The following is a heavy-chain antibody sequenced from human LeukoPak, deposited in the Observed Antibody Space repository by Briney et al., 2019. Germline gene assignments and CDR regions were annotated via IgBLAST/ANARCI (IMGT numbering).Heavy chain of an antibody. J-gene: IGHJ4*02. CDR2: ISGSGGST. V-gene: IGHV3-23*01. CDR3: AKVSLHKSKWETSMYFDY. CDR1: GFTFSSYA. D-gene: IGHD1-26*01. Sequence: GGSLRLSCAASGFTFSSYAMSWVRQAPGKGLEWVSAISGSGGSTYDADSVKGRFTISRDNSKNTLYLQMNSLRAEDTAVYYCAKVSLHKSKWETSMYFDYWGQGTLVTVSS.